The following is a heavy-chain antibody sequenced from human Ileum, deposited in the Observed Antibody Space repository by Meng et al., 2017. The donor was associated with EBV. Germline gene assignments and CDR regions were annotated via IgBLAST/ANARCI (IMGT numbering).Heavy chain of an antibody. CDR3: AREVAAAGGFDY. CDR1: GGSISSSDW. CDR2: IYHSGST. V-gene: IGHV4-4*02. Sequence: VQRQESGPGLVKPSGTLSRTCAVSGGSISSSDWWSWVRQPPGKGLEWIGEIYHSGSTNYNPSLKSRVTISVDKSKNQFSLKLSSVTAADTAVYFCAREVAAAGGFDYWGQGTLVTVSS. D-gene: IGHD6-13*01. J-gene: IGHJ4*02.